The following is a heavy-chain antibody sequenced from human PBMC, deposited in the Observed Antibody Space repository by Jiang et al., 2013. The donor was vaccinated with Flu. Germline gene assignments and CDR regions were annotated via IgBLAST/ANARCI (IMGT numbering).Heavy chain of an antibody. CDR2: ISSSGSTI. CDR3: ARGEGKRWLQRGAFDY. D-gene: IGHD5-24*01. J-gene: IGHJ4*02. CDR1: GFTFSSYE. Sequence: QPGGSLRLSCAASGFTFSSYEMNWVRQAPGKGLEWVSYISSSGSTIYYADSVKGRFTISRDNAKNSLYLQMNSLRAEDTAVYYCARGEGKRWLQRGAFDYWGQGTLVTVSS. V-gene: IGHV3-48*03.